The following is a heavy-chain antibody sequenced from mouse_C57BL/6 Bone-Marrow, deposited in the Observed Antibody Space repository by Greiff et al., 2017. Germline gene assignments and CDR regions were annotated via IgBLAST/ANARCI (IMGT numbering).Heavy chain of an antibody. V-gene: IGHV14-4*01. CDR2: IDPENGDT. Sequence: EVQLQQSGAELVRPGASVKLSCKASGFNIKDDYMHWVKQRPEKGLEWIGWIDPENGDTEYAQKLTGKATLTADTSSITAYLQLSSLTSEDTAVYYCTTEMYRLSYIDYWGQGNTLTVSS. J-gene: IGHJ2*01. CDR1: GFNIKDDY. CDR3: TTEMYRLSYIDY.